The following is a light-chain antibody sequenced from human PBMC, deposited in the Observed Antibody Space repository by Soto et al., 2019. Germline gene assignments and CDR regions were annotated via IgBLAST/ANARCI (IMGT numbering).Light chain of an antibody. CDR1: SSDVGNYNL. CDR2: EVT. CDR3: CSHAGSKNYYL. V-gene: IGLV2-23*02. J-gene: IGLJ1*01. Sequence: QSALTQPASVSGSPGQSITISCTGTSSDVGNYNLVSWYQQHPGKAPKLLIFEVTGRPSGVSNRFSGSKSGNTASLTISGLQPEDEAEYYCCSHAGSKNYYLFGPGTKLTVL.